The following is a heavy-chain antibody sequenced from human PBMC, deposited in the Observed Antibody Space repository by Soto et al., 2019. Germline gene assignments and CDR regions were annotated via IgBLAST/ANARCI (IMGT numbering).Heavy chain of an antibody. D-gene: IGHD3-10*01. Sequence: EVQLVESGGDLVQPGGSLRLSCAASGFGFSSYWMTWVRQAPGKGLEWVANIKQDGREKYYVASVKGRFTISRDNGNTLLCIQMGSLTPDDTAVYFCAGDVVLSGAYNGWLDPWGQGTLVTVSS. V-gene: IGHV3-7*03. CDR1: GFGFSSYW. J-gene: IGHJ5*02. CDR3: AGDVVLSGAYNGWLDP. CDR2: IKQDGREK.